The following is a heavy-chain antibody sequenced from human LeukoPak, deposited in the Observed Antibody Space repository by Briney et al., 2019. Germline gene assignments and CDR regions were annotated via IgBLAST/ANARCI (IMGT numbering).Heavy chain of an antibody. J-gene: IGHJ4*02. CDR3: AKPRDTVTKPPTFDY. Sequence: PGGSLRLSCAASGFTFSSYAMSWVRQAPGKGLEWVSAISGSGGSTYYADSVRGRFTISRDNSKNTLYLQMNSLRAEDTAVYYCAKPRDTVTKPPTFDYWGQGTLVTVSS. CDR1: GFTFSSYA. CDR2: ISGSGGST. V-gene: IGHV3-23*01. D-gene: IGHD4-11*01.